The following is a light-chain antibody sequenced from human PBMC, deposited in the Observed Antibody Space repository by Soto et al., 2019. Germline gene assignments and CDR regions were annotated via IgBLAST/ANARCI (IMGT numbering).Light chain of an antibody. CDR1: QHIRTY. CDR3: QQSFDFPWT. Sequence: DVQMTQSPSSLSASVGARVTFTCRASQHIRTYLNWYQRKPGRAPDLLIYSASNLKSGVPSRFSGSGSGTDFTITISSLQPEDGETYVGQQSFDFPWTFGQGTKVDIK. CDR2: SAS. V-gene: IGKV1-39*01. J-gene: IGKJ1*01.